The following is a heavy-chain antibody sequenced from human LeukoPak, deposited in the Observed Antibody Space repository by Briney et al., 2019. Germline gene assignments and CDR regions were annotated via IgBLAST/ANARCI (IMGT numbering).Heavy chain of an antibody. CDR3: ARAGLTAAGQYDY. CDR1: GFTFSSYA. D-gene: IGHD7-27*01. CDR2: ISYDGSNK. Sequence: GGSLRLSCAASGFTFSSYAMHWVRQAPGKGLEWVAVISYDGSNKYYADSVKGRFTISRDNSKNTLYLQMNSLRAEDTAVYYCARAGLTAAGQYDYWGQGTLVTVSS. J-gene: IGHJ4*02. V-gene: IGHV3-30-3*01.